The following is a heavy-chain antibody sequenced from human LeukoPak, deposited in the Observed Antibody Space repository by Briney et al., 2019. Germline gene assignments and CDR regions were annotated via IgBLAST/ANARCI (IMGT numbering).Heavy chain of an antibody. D-gene: IGHD3-22*01. Sequence: GGSLKLSCAASGFTFSGSAMHWVRQASGKGLEWVGRIRSKANSYATAYAASVKGRFTISRDDSKNTAYLQMNSLRAEGTAVYYCARDLKRRVYYDSSGSDDAFDIWGQGTMVTVSS. CDR3: ARDLKRRVYYDSSGSDDAFDI. CDR2: IRSKANSYAT. CDR1: GFTFSGSA. V-gene: IGHV3-73*01. J-gene: IGHJ3*02.